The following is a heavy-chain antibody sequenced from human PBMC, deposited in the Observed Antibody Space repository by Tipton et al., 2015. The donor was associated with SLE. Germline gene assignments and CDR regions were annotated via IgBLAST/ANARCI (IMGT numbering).Heavy chain of an antibody. Sequence: TLSLTCTVSGGSISSSSYYWGWLRHPPGKGLEWIGSIYYSGSTYYNPSLKSRVTISVDTSKNQFSLKLSSVTAADTAVYYCARPDDSGSYAFDIWGQGTMVTVSS. CDR1: GGSISSSSYY. CDR2: IYYSGST. D-gene: IGHD3-10*01. J-gene: IGHJ3*02. V-gene: IGHV4-39*07. CDR3: ARPDDSGSYAFDI.